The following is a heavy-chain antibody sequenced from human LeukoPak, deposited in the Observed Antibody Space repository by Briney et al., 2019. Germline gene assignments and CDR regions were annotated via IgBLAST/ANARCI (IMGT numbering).Heavy chain of an antibody. J-gene: IGHJ4*02. CDR2: ISDNGGST. CDR3: ATEFLGAVAETGDY. D-gene: IGHD6-19*01. V-gene: IGHV3-64*04. Sequence: TGGSLRLSCSASGFTFSNYPMHWVRQAPGKGLEYVSAISDNGGSTYYADSVKGRFTISRDNAKNSLSLQMNSLRAEDTAVYYCATEFLGAVAETGDYWGQGALVTVSS. CDR1: GFTFSNYP.